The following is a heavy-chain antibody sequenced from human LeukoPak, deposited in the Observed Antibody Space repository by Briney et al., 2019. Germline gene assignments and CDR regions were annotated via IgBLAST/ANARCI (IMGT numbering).Heavy chain of an antibody. Sequence: GGSLRLSCAASGFTFSSYGMHWVRQAPGKGLEWVAFIRYDGSNKYYADSVKGRFTISRDNSKNTLYLQMNSLRAEDTAVYYCAKEGLEYSSSSWYFDYWGQGTLVTVSS. CDR1: GFTFSSYG. CDR2: IRYDGSNK. CDR3: AKEGLEYSSSSWYFDY. D-gene: IGHD6-6*01. V-gene: IGHV3-30*02. J-gene: IGHJ4*02.